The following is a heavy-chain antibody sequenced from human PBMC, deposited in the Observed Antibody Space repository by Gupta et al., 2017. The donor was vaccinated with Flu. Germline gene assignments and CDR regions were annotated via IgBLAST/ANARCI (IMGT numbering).Heavy chain of an antibody. CDR2: INPSGDST. D-gene: IGHD3-16*01. CDR1: GTTFTNYY. J-gene: IGHJ6*03. V-gene: IGHV1-46*01. CDR3: AKDLGRGGYYYHYMDV. Sequence: QVQLMQSGAEVKKPGASVTVSCKAAGTTFTNYYFHWVRQAPGQGLEWMGMINPSGDSTSYAQKCQGRVTMTRDTSTTTVYMNLSSLGSEDTAIYYCAKDLGRGGYYYHYMDVWGKGTTVTVSS.